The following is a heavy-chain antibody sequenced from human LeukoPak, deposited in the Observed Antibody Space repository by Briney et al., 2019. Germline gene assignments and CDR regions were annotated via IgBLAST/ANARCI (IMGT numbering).Heavy chain of an antibody. Sequence: SQTLSLTCAISGDSVSSISVAWNWIRQSPSRGLEWLGRTYYRSKWYYEYAVSVKSRINISPDTSKNQFSLQLTSVTPQDTAVYHCSLARSEYHYGMDVWGQGTTVTVSS. CDR1: GDSVSSISVA. CDR3: SLARSEYHYGMDV. D-gene: IGHD3-16*01. V-gene: IGHV6-1*01. CDR2: TYYRSKWYY. J-gene: IGHJ6*02.